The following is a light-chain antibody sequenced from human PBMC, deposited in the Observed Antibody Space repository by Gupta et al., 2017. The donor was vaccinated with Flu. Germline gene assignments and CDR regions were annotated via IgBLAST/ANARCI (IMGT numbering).Light chain of an antibody. J-gene: IGKJ3*01. CDR2: AAA. Sequence: QMTQSPSSLSASVGDRVTITCRASQNIGTYLHWYRQKPGKAPDLLIYAAANLHSGVPSRCSGSGSGSDFTLTINNLQPEDVATYYCQQTYGTPFTFGPGTKVDFK. V-gene: IGKV1-39*01. CDR3: QQTYGTPFT. CDR1: QNIGTY.